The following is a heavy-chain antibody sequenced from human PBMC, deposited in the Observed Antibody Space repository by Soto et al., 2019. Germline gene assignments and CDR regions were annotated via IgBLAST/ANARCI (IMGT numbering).Heavy chain of an antibody. V-gene: IGHV1-69*01. CDR3: AASTSVAAAGDFKF. CDR2: ISPLFSTT. J-gene: IGHJ4*02. Sequence: QVQLVQSGAEVKEPGSSVKVSCKATGDLFNNYAFNWVRQAPGQGLAWMGRISPLFSTTNYAQKFQGRVTIGADELTAIVYLEVSNLESEDTAMYYCAASTSVAAAGDFKFWGQGTLVTVSP. CDR1: GDLFNNYA. D-gene: IGHD6-13*01.